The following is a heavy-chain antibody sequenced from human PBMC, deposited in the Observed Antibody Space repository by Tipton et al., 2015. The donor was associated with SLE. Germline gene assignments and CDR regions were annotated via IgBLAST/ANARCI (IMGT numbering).Heavy chain of an antibody. CDR3: AREVVVVVEAYYYGMDV. V-gene: IGHV1-3*01. J-gene: IGHJ6*02. CDR2: INAGNGNT. Sequence: QLVQSGPEVKKPGASVKGSCKASGYTFTSYAMHWVRQAPGQRLEWMGWINAGNGNTKYSQKFQGRVTITRDTSASTAYMELSSLRSEDTAVYYCAREVVVVVEAYYYGMDVWGQGTTVTVSS. D-gene: IGHD2-15*01. CDR1: GYTFTSYA.